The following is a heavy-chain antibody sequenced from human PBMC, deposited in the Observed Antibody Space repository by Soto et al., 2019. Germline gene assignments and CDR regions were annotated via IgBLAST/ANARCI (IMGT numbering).Heavy chain of an antibody. CDR1: GGSISSGGYY. CDR3: ARVTTATYFDY. V-gene: IGHV4-31*03. J-gene: IGHJ4*02. D-gene: IGHD4-17*01. Sequence: KPSETLSLTCTVSGGSISSGGYYWSWIRQHPGKGLEWIGYIYYSGSTYYNPSLKSRVTISVDTSKNQFSLKLSSVTAADTAVYYCARVTTATYFDYWGQGTLVTVSS. CDR2: IYYSGST.